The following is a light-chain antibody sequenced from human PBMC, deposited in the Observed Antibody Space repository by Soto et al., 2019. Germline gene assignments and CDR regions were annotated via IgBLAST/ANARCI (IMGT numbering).Light chain of an antibody. CDR3: QSYDSSLSGVV. CDR2: GNS. J-gene: IGLJ2*01. Sequence: QSVLTQPPSVSGAPXQRVTIXCTGSSSNIGAGYDVHWYQQLPGTAPKLLIYGNSNRPSGVPDRFSGSKSGTSASLAITGLQAEDEADYYCQSYDSSLSGVVFGGGTKLTVL. V-gene: IGLV1-40*01. CDR1: SSNIGAGYD.